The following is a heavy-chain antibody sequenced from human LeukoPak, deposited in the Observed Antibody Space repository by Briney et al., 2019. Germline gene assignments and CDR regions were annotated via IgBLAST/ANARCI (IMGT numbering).Heavy chain of an antibody. D-gene: IGHD1-26*01. CDR3: AKGGGGSYSGYHFDY. J-gene: IGHJ4*02. CDR1: GFTFSSYV. Sequence: GGSLRLSCVASGFTFSSYVMTWVRQAPGKGLEWVSAISGGGGSTYYADSVKGRFTISRDTSKNTLSLQMNSPRAEDTAVYYCAKGGGGSYSGYHFDYWGQGTLVTVSS. CDR2: ISGGGGST. V-gene: IGHV3-23*01.